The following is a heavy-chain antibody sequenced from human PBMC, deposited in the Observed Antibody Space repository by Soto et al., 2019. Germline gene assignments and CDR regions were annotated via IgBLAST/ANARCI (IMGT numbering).Heavy chain of an antibody. J-gene: IGHJ4*02. Sequence: ASVKVSCKVSGYTLTELSMHWVRQAPGKGLEWMGGFDPEDGETIYAQKFQGSVTMTEDTSTDTAYMELSSLRSEDTAVYYFLLTTVPSPFDDWGQGPLVTGSS. CDR1: GYTLTELS. D-gene: IGHD4-4*01. CDR3: LLTTVPSPFDD. V-gene: IGHV1-24*01. CDR2: FDPEDGET.